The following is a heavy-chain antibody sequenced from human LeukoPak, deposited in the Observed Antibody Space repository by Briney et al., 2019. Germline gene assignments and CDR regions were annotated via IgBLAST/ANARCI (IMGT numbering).Heavy chain of an antibody. CDR2: ISYDGSNK. D-gene: IGHD6-13*01. J-gene: IGHJ3*02. Sequence: GGSLRLSCAASGFTFSSYAMHWVRQAPGKGLEWVAVISYDGSNKYYADSVKGRFTISRDNSKNTLYLQMNSLRAEDTAVYYCARDCRSSSWYVDAFDIWGQGTMVTVSS. V-gene: IGHV3-30*04. CDR1: GFTFSSYA. CDR3: ARDCRSSSWYVDAFDI.